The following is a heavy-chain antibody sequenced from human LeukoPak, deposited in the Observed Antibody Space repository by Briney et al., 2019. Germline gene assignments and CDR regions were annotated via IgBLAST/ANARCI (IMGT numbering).Heavy chain of an antibody. CDR2: IIPIFGTA. D-gene: IGHD6-19*01. CDR1: GGTFSSYA. CDR3: ARVPYSSVGVDYYYYYGMDV. V-gene: IGHV1-69*01. Sequence: SVKVSCKASGGTFSSYAISWVRQAPGRGLEWMGGIIPIFGTANYAQKFQGRVTITADESTSTAYMELSSLRSEDTAVYYCARVPYSSVGVDYYYYYGMDVWGQGTTVTVSS. J-gene: IGHJ6*02.